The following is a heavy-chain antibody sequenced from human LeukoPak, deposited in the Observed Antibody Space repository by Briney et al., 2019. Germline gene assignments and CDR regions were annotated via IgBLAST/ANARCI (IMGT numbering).Heavy chain of an antibody. Sequence: GGSLRLSCAASGFTFDDYTMHWVRQAPGKGLEWVSLISWDGGSTYYADSVKGRFTISRDNSKNSLYLQMNSLRTEDTALYYCAKDMGPGYSYGSFDYWGQGTLVTVSS. D-gene: IGHD5-18*01. CDR2: ISWDGGST. CDR3: AKDMGPGYSYGSFDY. J-gene: IGHJ4*02. CDR1: GFTFDDYT. V-gene: IGHV3-43*01.